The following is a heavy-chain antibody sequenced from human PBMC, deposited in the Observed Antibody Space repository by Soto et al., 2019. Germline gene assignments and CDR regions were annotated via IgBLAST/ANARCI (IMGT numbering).Heavy chain of an antibody. CDR1: GYTFTSYG. V-gene: IGHV1-18*01. J-gene: IGHJ2*01. D-gene: IGHD3-16*01. CDR2: ISAYNGNT. Sequence: QVQLVQSGAEVKKPGASVKVSCKASGYTFTSYGISWVRQAPGQGLEWMGWISAYNGNTNYAQKLHGRVTMTTDTSTSTAYMELRSLRSDDTAVYYCARNFVWVTPKTEGYWYFDLWGRGTLVTVSS. CDR3: ARNFVWVTPKTEGYWYFDL.